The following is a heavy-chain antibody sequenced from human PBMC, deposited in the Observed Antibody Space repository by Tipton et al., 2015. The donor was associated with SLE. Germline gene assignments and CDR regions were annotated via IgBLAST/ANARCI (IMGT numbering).Heavy chain of an antibody. Sequence: TLSLTCAVYGGSFSGYYWNWIRQPPGKGLEWIGEINHSGSTNYNPSLKSRVTISVDTSKNQFSLKLSSVTAADTAVYYCARSLETFDVWGQGTMVTVSS. CDR2: INHSGST. D-gene: IGHD3-3*01. J-gene: IGHJ3*01. CDR1: GGSFSGYY. CDR3: ARSLETFDV. V-gene: IGHV4-34*01.